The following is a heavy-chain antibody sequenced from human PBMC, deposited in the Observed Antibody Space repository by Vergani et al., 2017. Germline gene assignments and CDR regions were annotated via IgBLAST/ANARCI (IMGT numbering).Heavy chain of an antibody. J-gene: IGHJ4*02. CDR1: GGSISSGSYY. D-gene: IGHD3-10*01. CDR3: AGGPPGSDY. V-gene: IGHV4-61*02. CDR2: IYTSGST. Sequence: QVQLQESGPGLVKPSQTLSLTCTVSGGSISSGSYYWSWIRQPAGKGLEWIGRIYTSGSTNYNPSLKSRVTMSVDTSKNQFSLKLSSVTAADTAVYYCAGGPPGSDYWGQGTLVTVSS.